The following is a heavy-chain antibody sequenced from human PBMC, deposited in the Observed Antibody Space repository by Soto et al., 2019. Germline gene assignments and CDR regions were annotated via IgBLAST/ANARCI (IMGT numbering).Heavy chain of an antibody. V-gene: IGHV3-23*01. CDR3: AKGVGYCISTSCRQPDLFDY. CDR1: GFTFSSYA. D-gene: IGHD2-2*01. CDR2: ISGSGGST. Sequence: SLRLSCAASGFTFSSYAMSWVRQAPGKGLEWVSAISGSGGSTYYADSVKGRFTISRDNSKNTLYLQMNSLRAEDTAVYYCAKGVGYCISTSCRQPDLFDYWGQGTLVTVSS. J-gene: IGHJ4*02.